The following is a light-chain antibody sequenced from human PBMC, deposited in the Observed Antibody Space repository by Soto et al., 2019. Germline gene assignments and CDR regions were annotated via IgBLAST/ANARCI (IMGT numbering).Light chain of an antibody. J-gene: IGLJ3*02. Sequence: QSVLTQPASVSGSTGQSITISCTGTSSDVGGYNYVSWYQQHPGKAPKLIIYEVSNRPSGVSNRFSGSKSGNTASLTISGLQAEDEADYYCSSYTSSSTRLFGGVTKLTVL. CDR3: SSYTSSSTRL. CDR2: EVS. CDR1: SSDVGGYNY. V-gene: IGLV2-14*01.